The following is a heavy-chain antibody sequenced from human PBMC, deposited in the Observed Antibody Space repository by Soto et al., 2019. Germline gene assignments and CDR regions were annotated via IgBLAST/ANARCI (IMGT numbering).Heavy chain of an antibody. Sequence: ASVKVSCKASGYTFTSYGISWVRQAPGQGLEWMGWISAYNGNTNYAQKLQGRVTMTTDTSTSTAYMELRSLRSDDTAVYYCARVRTVPAANRYDDYYYGMDVWGQGTTVTVSS. CDR2: ISAYNGNT. J-gene: IGHJ6*02. CDR1: GYTFTSYG. CDR3: ARVRTVPAANRYDDYYYGMDV. V-gene: IGHV1-18*04. D-gene: IGHD2-2*01.